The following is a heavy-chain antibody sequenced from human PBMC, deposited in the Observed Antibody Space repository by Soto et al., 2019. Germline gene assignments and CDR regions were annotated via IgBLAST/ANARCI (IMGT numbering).Heavy chain of an antibody. CDR2: INPNSGGT. J-gene: IGHJ6*03. V-gene: IGHV1-2*04. D-gene: IGHD6-25*01. CDR1: GYTFTGYY. Sequence: ASVKVSCKASGYTFTGYYMHWVRQAPGQGLEWMGWINPNSGGTNYAQKFQGWVTMTRDTSISTAYMELSRLRSDDTAVYYCARGSSGGIGSCYYYYYMDVWGKGTTVTVSS. CDR3: ARGSSGGIGSCYYYYYMDV.